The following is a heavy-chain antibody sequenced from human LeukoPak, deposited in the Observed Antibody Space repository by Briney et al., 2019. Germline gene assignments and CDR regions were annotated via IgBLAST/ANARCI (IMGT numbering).Heavy chain of an antibody. CDR1: GFTFNSYA. CDR3: AKGVVDYYDSSGYYPSDL. V-gene: IGHV3-23*01. CDR2: ISGSGGTT. J-gene: IGHJ5*02. Sequence: GGSLRLSCAGSGFTFNSYAMTWVRQAPGKGLKWVSGISGSGGTTYYADSVKGRFTISRDNSNNTLYLQMNSMRVEDTAVYFCAKGVVDYYDSSGYYPSDLWGQGTLVTVPS. D-gene: IGHD3-22*01.